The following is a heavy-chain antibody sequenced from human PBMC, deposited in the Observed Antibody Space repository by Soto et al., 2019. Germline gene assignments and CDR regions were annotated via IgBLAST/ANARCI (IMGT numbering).Heavy chain of an antibody. J-gene: IGHJ3*02. V-gene: IGHV2-5*01. D-gene: IGHD2-2*01. CDR3: AHIDARGYCSSTSCLNAFDI. Sequence: QITLKESGPTLVKPTQTLTLTCTFSGFSLTSSGVGVGWIRQPPGKALEWLALIYWNDDDHYSPALKSRLTIAKDTSENHAVLTMTNTDPVDTATYCCAHIDARGYCSSTSCLNAFDIWGQGTMDTVSS. CDR2: IYWNDDD. CDR1: GFSLTSSGVG.